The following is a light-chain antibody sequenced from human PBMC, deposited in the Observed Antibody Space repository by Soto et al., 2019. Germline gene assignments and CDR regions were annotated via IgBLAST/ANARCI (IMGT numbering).Light chain of an antibody. CDR3: QQRSDSIT. CDR2: DAS. V-gene: IGKV3-11*01. J-gene: IGKJ5*01. CDR1: HSVTTH. Sequence: EIVLTHSRGTLSLSPCERATLSFWASHSVTTHLAWFQQRPGQTPRLLIYDASTRAPGIPARFSGRGSGADFTLTISSLEPEDFAVYYCQQRSDSITFGQGTRLEI.